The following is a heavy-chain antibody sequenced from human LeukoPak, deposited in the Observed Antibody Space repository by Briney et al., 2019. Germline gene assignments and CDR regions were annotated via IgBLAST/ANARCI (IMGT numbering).Heavy chain of an antibody. D-gene: IGHD6-19*01. CDR1: GYTFTSYA. J-gene: IGHJ4*02. CDR2: ISAYNGNT. CDR3: VLAGTADPWPPGVYFDF. V-gene: IGHV1-18*01. Sequence: ASVKVSCKASGYTFTSYAISWVRQAPGQGLEWMGWISAYNGNTNYAQNLQGRVTMTTDTSTSTAYMELRGLRSDDTAVYYCVLAGTADPWPPGVYFDFWGQGTLVTVSS.